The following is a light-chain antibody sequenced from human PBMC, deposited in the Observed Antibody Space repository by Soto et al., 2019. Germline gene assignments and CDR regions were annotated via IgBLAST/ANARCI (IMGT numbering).Light chain of an antibody. J-gene: IGKJ4*02. CDR3: QQYSTSLT. CDR2: GAT. V-gene: IGKV3-15*01. CDR1: QSVGST. Sequence: EILMTQSPATLSVSPGERVILSCRASQSVGSTLAWYQQKPGQAPRLLIRGATTRATGVPARCSGSGSGTVFTPIISRLQSEDFAVYYCQQYSTSLTFGGGTTLEIK.